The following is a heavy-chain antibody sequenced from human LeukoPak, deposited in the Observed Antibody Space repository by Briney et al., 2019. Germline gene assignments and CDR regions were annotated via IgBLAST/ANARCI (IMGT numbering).Heavy chain of an antibody. CDR3: ARAQRWVYGMDV. D-gene: IGHD5-24*01. J-gene: IGHJ6*02. V-gene: IGHV4-59*01. CDR2: IYYGGST. Sequence: SETLSLTCTVSGGSISSYYWSWIRQPPGKGLEWIGYIYYGGSTNYNPSLKSRVTISVDTSKNQFSLKLSSVTAADTAVYYCARAQRWVYGMDVWGQGTTVTVSS. CDR1: GGSISSYY.